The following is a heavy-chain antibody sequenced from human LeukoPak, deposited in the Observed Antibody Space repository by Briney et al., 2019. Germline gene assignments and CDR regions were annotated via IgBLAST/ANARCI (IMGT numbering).Heavy chain of an antibody. Sequence: SETLSLTCTVSGGSISSYYWSWIRQPPGKGLEWIGYIYYSGNTNYNPSLNSRVTISVDTSKNQFSLKLSSVTAADTAVYYCARGGRYLYDISVDWGQGTLVTVSS. V-gene: IGHV4-59*01. CDR3: ARGGRYLYDISVD. D-gene: IGHD3-9*01. CDR1: GGSISSYY. J-gene: IGHJ4*02. CDR2: IYYSGNT.